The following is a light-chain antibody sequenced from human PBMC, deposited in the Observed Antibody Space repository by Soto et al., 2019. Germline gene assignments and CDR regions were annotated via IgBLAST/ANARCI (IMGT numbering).Light chain of an antibody. J-gene: IGKJ4*01. Sequence: EIVLTQSPATLSLSPGERATLSCRASQSVSSYLAWYQQKPGQAPGLLIYDASNRVTVIPARFSGSGSGTDFTIAISSLEPEHFAVDYCQQRSNGRNFGGDTKVEIK. CDR3: QQRSNGRN. V-gene: IGKV3-11*01. CDR1: QSVSSY. CDR2: DAS.